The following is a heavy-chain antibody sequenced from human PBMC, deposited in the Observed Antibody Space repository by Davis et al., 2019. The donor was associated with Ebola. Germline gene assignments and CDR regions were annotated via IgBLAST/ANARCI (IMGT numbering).Heavy chain of an antibody. V-gene: IGHV1-3*01. CDR3: ARGNLKGSSWSEYFQH. CDR1: GYTFTSYA. Sequence: ASVKVSCKASGYTFTSYAMHWVRQAPGQRLEWMGWINAGNGNTKYSQKFQGRVTITRDTSASTAYMELSSLRSEDTAVYYCARGNLKGSSWSEYFQHWGQGTLVTVSS. CDR2: INAGNGNT. J-gene: IGHJ1*01. D-gene: IGHD6-13*01.